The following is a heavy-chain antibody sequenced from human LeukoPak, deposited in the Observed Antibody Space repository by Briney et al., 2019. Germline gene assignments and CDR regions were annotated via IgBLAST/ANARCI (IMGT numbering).Heavy chain of an antibody. D-gene: IGHD2-21*02. CDR2: IYTSGST. Sequence: SETLSLTCTVSGGSISGYYWSWIRQPPGKGLEWIGYIYTSGSTNYNPSLKSRVIISVDSSKNQCSLNLTSVSAADTAVYYCARLGDDNFDYWGQGTLVTVSS. V-gene: IGHV4-4*09. J-gene: IGHJ4*02. CDR3: ARLGDDNFDY. CDR1: GGSISGYY.